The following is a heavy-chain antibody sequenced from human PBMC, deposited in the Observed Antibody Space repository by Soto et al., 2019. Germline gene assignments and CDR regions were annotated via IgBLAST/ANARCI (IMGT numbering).Heavy chain of an antibody. CDR3: ARDAIAAGPYGMDV. V-gene: IGHV3-33*01. CDR1: GFTFSSYG. D-gene: IGHD6-13*01. J-gene: IGHJ6*02. Sequence: QVQLVESGGGVVQPGRSLRLSCAASGFTFSSYGMHWVRQAPGKGLEWVAVIWYDGSNKYYADSVKGRFTISRDNSKNTLYLQMNSLRAEDTAVYYCARDAIAAGPYGMDVWGQGTTVTASS. CDR2: IWYDGSNK.